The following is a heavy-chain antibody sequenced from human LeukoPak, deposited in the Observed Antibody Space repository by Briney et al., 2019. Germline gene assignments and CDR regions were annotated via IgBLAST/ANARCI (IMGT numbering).Heavy chain of an antibody. Sequence: SETLSLTCAVYGGSFSGYYWSWIRQPPGKGLEWIGEINHSGSTNYNPSLKSRVTISVDTSKNQFSLKLSSVTAADTAVYYCARVRGDRLAVAGGVSRYYHYMDVWGKGTTVTVSS. CDR3: ARVRGDRLAVAGGVSRYYHYMDV. CDR1: GGSFSGYY. D-gene: IGHD6-19*01. J-gene: IGHJ6*03. V-gene: IGHV4-34*01. CDR2: INHSGST.